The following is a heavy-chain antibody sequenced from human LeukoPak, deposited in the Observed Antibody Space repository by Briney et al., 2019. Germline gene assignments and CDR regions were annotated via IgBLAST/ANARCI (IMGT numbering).Heavy chain of an antibody. J-gene: IGHJ6*02. CDR3: ARAPHYSNYGPYYYGMDV. V-gene: IGHV3-11*06. D-gene: IGHD4-11*01. CDR2: ISSSSSYT. Sequence: GGSLRLSCAASGFTFSDYYMCWIRQAPGQGLEWVSYISSSSSYTNYADSVKGRFTISRDNAKNSLYLQMNSLRAEDTAVYYCARAPHYSNYGPYYYGMDVWGQGTTVTVSS. CDR1: GFTFSDYY.